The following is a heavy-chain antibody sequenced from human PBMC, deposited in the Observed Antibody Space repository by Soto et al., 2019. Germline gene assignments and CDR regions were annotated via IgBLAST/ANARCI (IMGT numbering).Heavy chain of an antibody. J-gene: IGHJ6*02. D-gene: IGHD2-15*01. Sequence: GGSLRLSCAASGFTFSSYGMHWVRQAPGKGLEWVAVIWYDGSNKYYADSVKGRFTISRDNSKNTLYLQMNSLRAEDTAVYYCARAKKVVAATIRYYYGMDVWGQGTTVTVSS. V-gene: IGHV3-33*01. CDR1: GFTFSSYG. CDR2: IWYDGSNK. CDR3: ARAKKVVAATIRYYYGMDV.